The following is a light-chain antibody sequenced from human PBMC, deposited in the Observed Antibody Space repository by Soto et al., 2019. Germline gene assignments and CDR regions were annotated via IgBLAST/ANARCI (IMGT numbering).Light chain of an antibody. CDR1: QSISNW. Sequence: DIPLTQSPSTLSASVGDRVTITCRVSQSISNWLAWYQQKPGKAPKLLIYEASTLQSGLPSRFSGSGSVTEVTLTISSRQPDDFATYFCQQYSSFSRRTFGQGTKVEIK. V-gene: IGKV1-5*01. J-gene: IGKJ1*01. CDR2: EAS. CDR3: QQYSSFSRRT.